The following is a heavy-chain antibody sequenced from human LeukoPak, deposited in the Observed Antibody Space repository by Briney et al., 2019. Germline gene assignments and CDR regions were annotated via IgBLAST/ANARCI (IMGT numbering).Heavy chain of an antibody. J-gene: IGHJ4*02. Sequence: GGSLRLSCAASGFTVSSNYMSWVRQAPGKGLEWVSVVYSGGSTYYADSVKGRFTISRDNSKNTLYLQMNSLRAEDTAVYYCAKDYSLAGVATRWSYFDYWGQGTLVTVSS. V-gene: IGHV3-66*01. CDR1: GFTVSSNY. CDR2: VYSGGST. D-gene: IGHD5-12*01. CDR3: AKDYSLAGVATRWSYFDY.